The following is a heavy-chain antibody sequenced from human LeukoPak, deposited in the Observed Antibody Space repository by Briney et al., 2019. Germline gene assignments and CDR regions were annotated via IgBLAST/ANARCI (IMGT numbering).Heavy chain of an antibody. CDR1: DYSISSGYY. Sequence: SETLSLTCTVSDYSISSGYYWGWVRQPPGKGLEWIGSIYYTGKTYYNASLKSRISISLETSKNQFSLMLNSVTAADTAMYYCARDFGSSSWGWFDPWGQGTMVIVSS. CDR3: ARDFGSSSWGWFDP. J-gene: IGHJ5*02. D-gene: IGHD6-6*01. V-gene: IGHV4-38-2*02. CDR2: IYYTGKT.